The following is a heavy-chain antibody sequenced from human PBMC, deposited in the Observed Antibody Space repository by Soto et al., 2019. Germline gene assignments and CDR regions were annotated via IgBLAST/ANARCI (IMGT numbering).Heavy chain of an antibody. CDR3: AKDHPYSSGWYVDYFDY. CDR2: ISGSGGST. Sequence: GGSLRLSCAASGFTFSSYARSWVLQAPGKGLEWVSAISGSGGSTYYADSVKGRFTISRDNSKNTLYLQMNSLRAEDTAVYYCAKDHPYSSGWYVDYFDYWGQGTLVTVSP. V-gene: IGHV3-23*01. CDR1: GFTFSSYA. D-gene: IGHD6-19*01. J-gene: IGHJ4*02.